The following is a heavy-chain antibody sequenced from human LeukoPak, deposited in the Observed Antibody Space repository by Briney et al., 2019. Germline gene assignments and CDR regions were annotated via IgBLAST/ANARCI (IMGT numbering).Heavy chain of an antibody. CDR1: GGSISSGGYY. D-gene: IGHD1-26*01. CDR3: ARVGVGWDFDY. Sequence: KPSETLSPTCTVSGGSISSGGYYWSWVRQHPGKGLEWIGYIYYSGSTYYNPSLKSRVTISVDTSKNQFSLKLSSVTAADTAVYYCARVGVGWDFDYWGQGTLVTVSS. CDR2: IYYSGST. J-gene: IGHJ4*02. V-gene: IGHV4-31*03.